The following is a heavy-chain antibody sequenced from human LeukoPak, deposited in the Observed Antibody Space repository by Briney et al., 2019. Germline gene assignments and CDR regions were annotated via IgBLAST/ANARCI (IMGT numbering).Heavy chain of an antibody. CDR2: INGDGSQT. Sequence: PGGSLRLSCVASGFTFSGYWMFWVRQVPGEGLMWVSRINGDGSQTTYADTVKGRFTISRDNARNTLYLQMNSLRAEDTAVFYCARDQYDTWSRRGNFDSWGQGTLVIVSS. D-gene: IGHD3-3*01. CDR3: ARDQYDTWSRRGNFDS. V-gene: IGHV3-74*01. CDR1: GFTFSGYW. J-gene: IGHJ4*02.